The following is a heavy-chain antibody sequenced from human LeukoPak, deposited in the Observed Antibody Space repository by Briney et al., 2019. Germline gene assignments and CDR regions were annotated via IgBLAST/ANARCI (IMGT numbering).Heavy chain of an antibody. J-gene: IGHJ4*02. D-gene: IGHD3-22*01. Sequence: GGSLRLSCAVSGITLSNYGMSWVRQAPGKGLEWVAGISDSGGRTNYADSVKGRFTISRDNPKNTLYLQMNSLRAEDRAVYFCAKRGVVIRVILVGFHKEAYYFDSWGQGALVTVSS. CDR2: ISDSGGRT. CDR3: AKRGVVIRVILVGFHKEAYYFDS. CDR1: GITLSNYG. V-gene: IGHV3-23*01.